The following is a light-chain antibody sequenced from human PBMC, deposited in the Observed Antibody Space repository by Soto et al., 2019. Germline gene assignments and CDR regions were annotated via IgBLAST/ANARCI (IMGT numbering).Light chain of an antibody. CDR1: SIGSRS. J-gene: IGLJ2*01. CDR3: QVWDSTGDQVV. CDR2: FDT. Sequence: SYELTQPPSVSVAPGMTARMPCGGTSIGSRSVHWYQQNPGQPPIMVISFDTDRPTGIPERFSGSNSGNTATLIISTVEAGEEADYYCQVWDSTGDQVVFGGGTKLTVL. V-gene: IGLV3-21*04.